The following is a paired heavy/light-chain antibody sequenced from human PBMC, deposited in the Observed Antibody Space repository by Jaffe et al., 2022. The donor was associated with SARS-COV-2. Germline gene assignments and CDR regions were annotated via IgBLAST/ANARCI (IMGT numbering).Light chain of an antibody. CDR2: AAS. CDR1: QTVRNNF. CDR3: QQYGSPPVT. Sequence: EIVLTQSPGTLSLSPGERATLSCRASQTVRNNFLGWYQQKPGQAPRLLIYAASTRATGSPDRFSGSGSGTDFTLTISRLAPEDFAVYYCQQYGSPPVTFGQGTRLEIK. V-gene: IGKV3-20*01. J-gene: IGKJ5*01.
Heavy chain of an antibody. Sequence: QVHLQESGPGLVKPSETLSLTCTVYGGSISTYYWGWIRQPPGRGLEFIAWVLYSGRTSYTPSLRSRFTISVDTANNQVSLQLSSVTAADTAMYFCARAVDSNTFDIWGQGTMVTVS. D-gene: IGHD5-12*01. CDR1: GGSISTYY. CDR2: VLYSGRT. CDR3: ARAVDSNTFDI. V-gene: IGHV4-59*13. J-gene: IGHJ3*02.